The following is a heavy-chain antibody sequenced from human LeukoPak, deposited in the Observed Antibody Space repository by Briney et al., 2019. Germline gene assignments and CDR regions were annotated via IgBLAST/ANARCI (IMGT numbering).Heavy chain of an antibody. V-gene: IGHV3-48*03. Sequence: SGGSRRLSCAASGFTFSNYEMNWVSQAPQKGLDWVSYISISGDTIYYANSVKGRFTISRDNAKNSLYLQMHSLRAEDTAVYYCTRRYRGTLDQWGKRTLLTVSS. J-gene: IGHJ4*02. D-gene: IGHD5-12*01. CDR3: TRRYRGTLDQ. CDR1: GFTFSNYE. CDR2: ISISGDTI.